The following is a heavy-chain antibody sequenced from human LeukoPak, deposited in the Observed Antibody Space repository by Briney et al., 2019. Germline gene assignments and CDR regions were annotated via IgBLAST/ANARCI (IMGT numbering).Heavy chain of an antibody. V-gene: IGHV3-23*01. Sequence: PGGSLRPSCAASRFTFSAYSMSWVRQAPGKGLEWASAISGSSGNTYYADSVKGRFTISRDNSKNTLYLQMNSLRAEDTAAYYCARGGILYGMDVWGQGTTVTVSS. D-gene: IGHD6-13*01. CDR1: RFTFSAYS. CDR2: ISGSSGNT. CDR3: ARGGILYGMDV. J-gene: IGHJ6*02.